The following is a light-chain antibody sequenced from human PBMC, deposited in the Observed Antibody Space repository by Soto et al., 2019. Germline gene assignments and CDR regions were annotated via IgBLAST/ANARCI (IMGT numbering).Light chain of an antibody. CDR2: AAS. CDR1: QSISSD. Sequence: DIQMTQSPSSLSASVGDRVTITCRASQSISSDLNWYQQKPGKAPKLLIYAASSLQSGVPSRFSGSGSGTDFTLTISSLQPEDFATYYCQQSYSTPTFGQGTRLQI. J-gene: IGKJ5*01. CDR3: QQSYSTPT. V-gene: IGKV1-39*01.